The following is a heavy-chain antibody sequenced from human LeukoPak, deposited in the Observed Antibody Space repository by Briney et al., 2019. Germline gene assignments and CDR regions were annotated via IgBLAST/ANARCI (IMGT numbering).Heavy chain of an antibody. D-gene: IGHD3-22*01. CDR1: GFTFSSYG. J-gene: IGHJ3*02. Sequence: PGGSLRLSCAASGFTFSSYGMHWVRQTPGKGLEWVAVIWHDGSNKYYADSVKGRFTISRDNSKNTLYLQMNSLRAEDTAVYYCAKVPYYYDSSGSLAFDIWGQGTMVTVSS. V-gene: IGHV3-33*06. CDR2: IWHDGSNK. CDR3: AKVPYYYDSSGSLAFDI.